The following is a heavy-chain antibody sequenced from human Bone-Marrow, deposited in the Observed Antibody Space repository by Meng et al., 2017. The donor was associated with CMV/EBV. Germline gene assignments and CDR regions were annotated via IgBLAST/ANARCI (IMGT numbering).Heavy chain of an antibody. Sequence: QGQLQPGGGGLLKPSETLSLTCAVYGESFSPYYWTWIRQPPGKGLEWIGEINHSGSTNYNPSLKSRVTISVDTSKNQFSLKLTSVTAADSALYYCARGKYSGGYYPLDYWGQGTLVTVSS. CDR2: INHSGST. CDR3: ARGKYSGGYYPLDY. CDR1: GESFSPYY. J-gene: IGHJ4*02. V-gene: IGHV4-34*01. D-gene: IGHD3-22*01.